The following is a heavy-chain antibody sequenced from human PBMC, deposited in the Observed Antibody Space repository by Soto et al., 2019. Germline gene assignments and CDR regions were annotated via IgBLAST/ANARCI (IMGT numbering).Heavy chain of an antibody. V-gene: IGHV4-31*03. CDR3: ARGNDCRTGWFDP. CDR1: AGSISSGTYY. J-gene: IGHJ5*02. Sequence: QVQLQESGPGLVKPSQTLSLTCTVSAGSISSGTYYWNWIRQHPGKGLEWIGYMYYSGTTYYNPSFQSRLTISGDTSKNQFSLKLSSVTVADTAVYYCARGNDCRTGWFDPWGQGIMVTVSS. CDR2: MYYSGTT. D-gene: IGHD2-21*02.